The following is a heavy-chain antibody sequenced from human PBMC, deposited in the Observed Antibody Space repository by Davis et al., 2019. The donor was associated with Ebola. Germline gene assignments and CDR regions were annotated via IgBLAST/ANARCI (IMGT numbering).Heavy chain of an antibody. D-gene: IGHD3-22*01. CDR2: IIPILGIA. V-gene: IGHV1-69*10. Sequence: SVKVSCKASGGTFSSYAISWVRQTPGQGLEWMGGIIPILGIANYAQKFQGRVTITADESTSTAYMELSSLRSGDTAVYYCARGGKGSGYYEPYYYYYYYMDVWGKGTTVTVSS. CDR1: GGTFSSYA. CDR3: ARGGKGSGYYEPYYYYYYYMDV. J-gene: IGHJ6*03.